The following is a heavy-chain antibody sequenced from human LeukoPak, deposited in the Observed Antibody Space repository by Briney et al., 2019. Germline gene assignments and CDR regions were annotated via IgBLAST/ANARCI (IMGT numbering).Heavy chain of an antibody. J-gene: IGHJ6*02. CDR2: INHNGNVN. CDR3: ARGGGLDV. CDR1: GFTISSYW. Sequence: GGSLRLSCAASGFTISSYWMNWARQAPGKGLEWVTSINHNGNVNYYVDSVKGRFTISRDNAKNSLYLQMSNLRAEDTAVYFCARGGGLDVWGQGATVTVSS. V-gene: IGHV3-7*04.